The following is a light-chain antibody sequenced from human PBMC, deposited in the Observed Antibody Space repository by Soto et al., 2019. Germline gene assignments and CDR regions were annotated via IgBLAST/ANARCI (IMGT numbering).Light chain of an antibody. CDR3: SSYTAFCTWV. V-gene: IGLV2-14*01. Sequence: QSALTQPASVSGSPGQSITISCPGTSNDVGGYNYVSWYQQHPGKAPQLIIYEVSNRPSGVSHRFSGSKSGDTASLTISRLQAEDGADYYCSSYTAFCTWVFGGGTKLTVL. J-gene: IGLJ3*02. CDR1: SNDVGGYNY. CDR2: EVS.